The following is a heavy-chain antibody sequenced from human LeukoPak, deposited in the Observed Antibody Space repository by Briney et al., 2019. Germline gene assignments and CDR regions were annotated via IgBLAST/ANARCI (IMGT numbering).Heavy chain of an antibody. Sequence: PGGSLRLSCAASGFTFSSYAMHWVRQAPGKGLEWVAVISYDGSNKYCADSVKGRFTISRDNSKNTLYLQMNSLRAEDTAVYYCANPGDYYDSGVFDYWGQGTLVTVSS. CDR2: ISYDGSNK. J-gene: IGHJ4*02. D-gene: IGHD3-22*01. V-gene: IGHV3-30-3*01. CDR1: GFTFSSYA. CDR3: ANPGDYYDSGVFDY.